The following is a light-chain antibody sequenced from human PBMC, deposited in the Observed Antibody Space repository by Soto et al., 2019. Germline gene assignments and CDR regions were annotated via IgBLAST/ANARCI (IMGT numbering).Light chain of an antibody. V-gene: IGKV1-39*01. CDR1: QSISSY. Sequence: DIQMTQSPSSLSASVGDRVTITCRASQSISSYVNWYQQKPGNAPKLLIYVASTLQSGVPSRFSGSGSGTDFTLTISRLQPEDFATYYCQQSYITPLTFGGGTKV. CDR2: VAS. J-gene: IGKJ4*01. CDR3: QQSYITPLT.